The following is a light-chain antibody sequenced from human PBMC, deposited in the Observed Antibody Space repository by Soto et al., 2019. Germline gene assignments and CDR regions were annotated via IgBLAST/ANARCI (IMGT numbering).Light chain of an antibody. J-gene: IGKJ4*01. Sequence: EIVLTQSPGTLSLSPGERATLSCRASESVSSGYLAWYQQKPGQAPRLLIYGVSSRAAGIPDRFSGSGSGTDFTLTISRLEPEDFVVYHWQQYGGSLSFGGGTKVEI. V-gene: IGKV3-20*01. CDR3: QQYGGSLS. CDR2: GVS. CDR1: ESVSSGY.